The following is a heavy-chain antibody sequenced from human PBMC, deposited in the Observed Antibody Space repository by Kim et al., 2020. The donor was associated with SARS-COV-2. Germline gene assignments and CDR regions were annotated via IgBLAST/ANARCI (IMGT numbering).Heavy chain of an antibody. D-gene: IGHD3-10*01. V-gene: IGHV3-7*03. Sequence: GSEKSYVASVKGQFTISRDNAQESVYLQMNSLRAEDTAVYHCIRGGSPYWGQGTLVTVSS. CDR2: GSEK. J-gene: IGHJ4*02. CDR3: IRGGSPY.